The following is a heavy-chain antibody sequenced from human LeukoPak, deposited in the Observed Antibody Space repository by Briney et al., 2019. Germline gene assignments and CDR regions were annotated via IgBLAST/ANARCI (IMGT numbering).Heavy chain of an antibody. V-gene: IGHV4-4*07. J-gene: IGHJ4*02. Sequence: SETLSLTCTVSGGSISSYYWSWIRQPAGKGLEWIGRIYTRGSTNYNPSLKSRVTMSVDTSKNQFSLKLSSVTAADTAVYYCAREGGYDYVWGSYRYTSHFDYWGQGTLVTVSS. CDR3: AREGGYDYVWGSYRYTSHFDY. D-gene: IGHD3-16*02. CDR1: GGSISSYY. CDR2: IYTRGST.